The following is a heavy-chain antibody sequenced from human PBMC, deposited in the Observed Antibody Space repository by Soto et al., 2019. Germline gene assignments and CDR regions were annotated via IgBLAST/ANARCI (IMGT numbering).Heavy chain of an antibody. J-gene: IGHJ4*02. V-gene: IGHV3-30*03. CDR3: ARLAH. Sequence: GGSLRLSCAASGFTFSSYAMSWVRQAPGKGLEWVSAISNDASTKHYADSVKGRFTISRDNSKNSLFLQMNTLRPEDTAMYYCARLAHWGQGTQVTVS. CDR2: ISNDASTK. CDR1: GFTFSSYA.